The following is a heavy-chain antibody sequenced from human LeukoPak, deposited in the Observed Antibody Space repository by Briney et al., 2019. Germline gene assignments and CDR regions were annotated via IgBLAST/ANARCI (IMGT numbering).Heavy chain of an antibody. J-gene: IGHJ6*03. CDR1: GFTFSDYG. CDR2: FSGRGGST. Sequence: QPGGSLRLSCAASGFTFSDYGMSWVRQAPGKGLEWVSTFSGRGGSTYYADSVKGRFTISRDNSQNTVSLQVNNPRTEDTAFYYCAKTSLSDASGHYYYMDVWGKGTTVTVSS. D-gene: IGHD3-3*01. V-gene: IGHV3-23*01. CDR3: AKTSLSDASGHYYYMDV.